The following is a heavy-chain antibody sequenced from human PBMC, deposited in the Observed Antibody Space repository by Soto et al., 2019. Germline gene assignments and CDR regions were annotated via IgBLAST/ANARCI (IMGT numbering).Heavy chain of an antibody. CDR2: VYYTGGT. Sequence: QVQLQQSGPGLVKPSETLSLTCTVSSGPSSSHNWGWIRQPPGRGLEWIGYVYYTGGTSYNPSLKSRGTISAATSTNHISLTLSSVTAAATAVYYCVRQGIGNLHGLVDVWGQGTTVSVSS. D-gene: IGHD1-1*01. CDR3: VRQGIGNLHGLVDV. CDR1: SGPSSSHN. J-gene: IGHJ6*02. V-gene: IGHV4-59*08.